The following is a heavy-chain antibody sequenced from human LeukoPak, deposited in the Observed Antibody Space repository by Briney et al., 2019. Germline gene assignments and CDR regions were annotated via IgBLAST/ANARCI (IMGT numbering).Heavy chain of an antibody. CDR2: ISPTGEGT. V-gene: IGHV3-23*01. CDR1: GFAFSNTG. Sequence: PGGSLRLSCAASGFAFSNTGMTWVRQAPGRGLEWVSTISPTGEGTHYADSVKGRFTISRDNSKNTLSLEMNSLRADDTATYYCARDARGAWPFDYWGQGTRVIVSS. CDR3: ARDARGAWPFDY. D-gene: IGHD4-17*01. J-gene: IGHJ4*02.